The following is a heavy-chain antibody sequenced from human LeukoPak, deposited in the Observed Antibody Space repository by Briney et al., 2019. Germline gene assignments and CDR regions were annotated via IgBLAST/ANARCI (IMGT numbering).Heavy chain of an antibody. D-gene: IGHD3-10*01. CDR3: AKDGKFTMVRGVDY. Sequence: GGSLRLSCAASGFTFSSYSMNWVRQAPGKGLEWVSSISSSSSYIYYADSVKGRFTISRDNAKNSLYLQMNSLRAEDTAVYYCAKDGKFTMVRGVDYWGQGTLVTVSS. J-gene: IGHJ4*02. CDR2: ISSSSSYI. V-gene: IGHV3-21*01. CDR1: GFTFSSYS.